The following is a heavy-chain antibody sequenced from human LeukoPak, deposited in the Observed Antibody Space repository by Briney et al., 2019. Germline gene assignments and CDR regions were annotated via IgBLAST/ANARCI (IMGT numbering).Heavy chain of an antibody. V-gene: IGHV1-2*02. CDR3: ARGGRYCSSSTCYYDY. CDR1: GYTFTGYY. J-gene: IGHJ4*02. Sequence: ASVKVSFKASGYTFTGYYMHWVRQAPGQGLEWMGWINPNSGGTNYAQKFQGRVTMTRDTSISTAYMELSRLKSDDTAVYYCARGGRYCSSSTCYYDYWGQGTLVTVSS. D-gene: IGHD2-2*01. CDR2: INPNSGGT.